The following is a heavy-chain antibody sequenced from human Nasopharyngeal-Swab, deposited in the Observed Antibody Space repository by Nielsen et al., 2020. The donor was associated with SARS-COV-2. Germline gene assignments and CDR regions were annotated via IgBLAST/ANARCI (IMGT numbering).Heavy chain of an antibody. CDR2: TLYRSKWYN. D-gene: IGHD3-3*01. CDR1: GDSVSSHSAG. V-gene: IGHV6-1*01. Sequence: LRLSCAISGDSVSSHSAGWNWNRQSPSRGLEWLGRTLYRSKWYNDYAESVKSRIAVNPDTSKNQFSLQLNSVTPEDTAVYYCARGRDFSFDSWGQGTLVTASS. J-gene: IGHJ4*02. CDR3: ARGRDFSFDS.